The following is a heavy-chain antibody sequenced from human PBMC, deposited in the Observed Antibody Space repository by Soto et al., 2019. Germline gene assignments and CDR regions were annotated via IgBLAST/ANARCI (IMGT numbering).Heavy chain of an antibody. CDR2: ISAYNGKT. D-gene: IGHD5-12*01. CDR1: GYTFTSYG. Sequence: QVHLVQSGGEVKKPGASVKLSCTASGYTFTSYGISWVRQAPGQGLEWMGWISAYNGKTNYAQNVQGRVTMTTDTSTRTAYMDLRSLRSDDTAVYYCARGGDVNYYHGMDVWGQGTTVTVSS. V-gene: IGHV1-18*01. CDR3: ARGGDVNYYHGMDV. J-gene: IGHJ6*02.